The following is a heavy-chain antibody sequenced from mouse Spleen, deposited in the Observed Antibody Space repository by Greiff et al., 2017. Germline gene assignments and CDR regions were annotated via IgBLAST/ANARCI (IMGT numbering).Heavy chain of an antibody. V-gene: IGHV1-69*02. D-gene: IGHD2-14*01. J-gene: IGHJ4*01. CDR2: IDPSDSYT. Sequence: VQLQQSGTVLARPGASVKMSCKTSGYTFTSYWMHWVKQRPGQGLEWIGEIDPSDSYTNYNQKFKGKATLTVDKSSSTAYMQLSSLTSEDSAVYYCATVRRLYAMDYWGQGTSVTVSS. CDR3: ATVRRLYAMDY. CDR1: GYTFTSYW.